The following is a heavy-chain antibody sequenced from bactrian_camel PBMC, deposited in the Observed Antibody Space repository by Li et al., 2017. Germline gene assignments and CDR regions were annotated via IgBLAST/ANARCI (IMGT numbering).Heavy chain of an antibody. CDR2: LYTTSGST. J-gene: IGHJ4*01. D-gene: IGHD5*01. Sequence: QVQLVESGGASVQPGGSLTLSCSVSGYPRSDTNSNAIAWFRQAQGREREGVACLYTTSGSTYYSGSVKGRFTISQDTAEKTVYLQMDNLKPEDTAVYYCAADWGEFYNKYKVECGREQNWGQGTQVTVS. CDR1: GYPRSDTNSNA. CDR3: AADWGEFYNKYKVECGREQN. V-gene: IGHV3S61*01.